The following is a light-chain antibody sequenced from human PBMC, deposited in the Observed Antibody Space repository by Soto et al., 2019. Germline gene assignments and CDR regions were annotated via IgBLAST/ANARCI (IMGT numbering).Light chain of an antibody. CDR2: GAS. J-gene: IGKJ4*01. Sequence: EIVMTHSPATLTVSPGERATLSCRASQSVSNNLAWYQQKPGQAPRLLIYGASTRATAIPARFSGSGSGTEFTLTISSLQSEDVAAYYCQKYNSAPLTFGGGTKVDIK. V-gene: IGKV3-15*01. CDR1: QSVSNN. CDR3: QKYNSAPLT.